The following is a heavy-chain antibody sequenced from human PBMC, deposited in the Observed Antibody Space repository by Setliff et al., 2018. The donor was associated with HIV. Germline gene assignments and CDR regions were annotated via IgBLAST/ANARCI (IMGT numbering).Heavy chain of an antibody. V-gene: IGHV3-21*01. D-gene: IGHD3-22*01. J-gene: IGHJ3*02. CDR3: AREDSSGYSFNI. CDR2: ISRSKIYI. CDR1: GFTFSSYS. Sequence: GGSLRLSCVVSGFTFSSYSLNWVCQAPGKGLEWVSPISRSKIYIYYTDSVKGRFSISRDNAKNSLSLQMNSLGVEDTAVYYCAREDSSGYSFNIWGQGTMVTVSS.